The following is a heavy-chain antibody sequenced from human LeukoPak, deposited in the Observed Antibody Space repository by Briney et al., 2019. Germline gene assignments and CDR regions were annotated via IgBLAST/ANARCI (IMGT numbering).Heavy chain of an antibody. J-gene: IGHJ4*02. CDR3: ARSYGDYEDY. CDR2: IYYSGST. CDR1: GGSISSYY. V-gene: IGHV4-59*01. Sequence: SETLSLTCTVSGGSISSYYWSWIRQPPGKGLEWIGYIYYSGSTNYNPSLKSRVTISVDTSKNQFSLKLSSVTAADTAVYYCARSYGDYEDYWGQGTLVTVSS. D-gene: IGHD4-17*01.